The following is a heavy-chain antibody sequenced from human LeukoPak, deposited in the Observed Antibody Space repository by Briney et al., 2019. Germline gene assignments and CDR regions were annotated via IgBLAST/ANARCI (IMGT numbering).Heavy chain of an antibody. D-gene: IGHD6-19*01. V-gene: IGHV3-30*04. CDR1: GFTFSSYA. CDR2: ISYDGSNK. Sequence: PAGSLRLSCAASGFTFSSYAMHWVRPAPGKGLEWVAVISYDGSNKYYADSVKGRFTISRDNSNSTLYLQMNSLRAEDTAVYYCAKAKYSSGWHHFENWGHGVLVTVSS. CDR3: AKAKYSSGWHHFEN. J-gene: IGHJ4*01.